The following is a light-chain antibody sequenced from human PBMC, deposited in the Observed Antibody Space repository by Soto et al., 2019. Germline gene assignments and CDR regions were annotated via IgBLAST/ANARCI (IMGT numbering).Light chain of an antibody. J-gene: IGKJ2*01. CDR1: QSVFYNSNKVNY. Sequence: DIVMTQSPDSLAVSLGERATINCKSSQSVFYNSNKVNYLAWYQQKSGQPPKLLIYWASTRESGVPDRFTGSGSGTDFTLTISNLQAEDVADYYCQQYYATPRTFGQGTKLEIK. CDR3: QQYYATPRT. V-gene: IGKV4-1*01. CDR2: WAS.